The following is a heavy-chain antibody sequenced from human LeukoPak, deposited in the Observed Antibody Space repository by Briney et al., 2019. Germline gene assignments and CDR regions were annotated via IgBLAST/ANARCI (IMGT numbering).Heavy chain of an antibody. J-gene: IGHJ4*02. CDR2: INAGNGNT. CDR1: GYTFTSHA. V-gene: IGHV1-3*01. Sequence: ASVKVSCKASGYTFTSHAMHWVRQAPGQRLEWMGWINAGNGNTKYSQKFQGRVTITRDTSASTAYMELSSLRSEDTAVYYCARDYGLTPYYYDSSGYQGFDYWGQGTLVTVSS. CDR3: ARDYGLTPYYYDSSGYQGFDY. D-gene: IGHD3-22*01.